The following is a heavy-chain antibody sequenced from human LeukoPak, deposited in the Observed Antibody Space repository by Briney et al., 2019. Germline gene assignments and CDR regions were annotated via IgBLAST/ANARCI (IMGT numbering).Heavy chain of an antibody. J-gene: IGHJ4*02. Sequence: PGGSLRLSCAASGFTFSSYAMHWVRQAPGKGLEWVAVISYDGSNKYYADSVKGRFTISRDNSKNTLYLQMNSLRAEDTAVYYCARDVYPVGATSRFDYWGQGTLVTVSS. V-gene: IGHV3-30*04. D-gene: IGHD1-26*01. CDR3: ARDVYPVGATSRFDY. CDR1: GFTFSSYA. CDR2: ISYDGSNK.